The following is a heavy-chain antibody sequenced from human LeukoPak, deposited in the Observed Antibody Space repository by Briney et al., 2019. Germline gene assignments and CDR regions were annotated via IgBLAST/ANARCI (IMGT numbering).Heavy chain of an antibody. J-gene: IGHJ6*02. Sequence: SVKVSCKASGGTFSSYAISWVRQAPGQGLEWMGGIIPIFGTANYAQKFQGRVTITADESTSTAYMELRSLRSDDTAVYYCARDEGSGWYGYYYYYGMDVWGQGTTVTVSS. CDR1: GGTFSSYA. V-gene: IGHV1-69*01. CDR3: ARDEGSGWYGYYYYYGMDV. D-gene: IGHD6-19*01. CDR2: IIPIFGTA.